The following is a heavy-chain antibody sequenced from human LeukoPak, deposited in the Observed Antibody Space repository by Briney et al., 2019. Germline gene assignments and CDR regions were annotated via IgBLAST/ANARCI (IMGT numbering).Heavy chain of an antibody. CDR1: GFTFDDYD. CDR3: ARGRGVVVTAPDAFDM. V-gene: IGHV3-20*04. J-gene: IGHJ3*02. Sequence: GGSLTLSCAASGFTFDDYDMLWLPQAPGKGLEWVSDINWYGGSTGYADPVKGRITISRDNAKNSLYLQMNTPRAEDTSLYFCARGRGVVVTAPDAFDMWGQGTMVTVS. CDR2: INWYGGST. D-gene: IGHD2-21*02.